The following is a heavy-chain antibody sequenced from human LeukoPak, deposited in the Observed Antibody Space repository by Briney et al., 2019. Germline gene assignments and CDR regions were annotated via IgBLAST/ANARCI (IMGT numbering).Heavy chain of an antibody. CDR3: ADSNYWYPVDY. CDR2: ISGSGGST. CDR1: GLSFSSSA. J-gene: IGHJ4*02. D-gene: IGHD4-11*01. V-gene: IGHV3-23*01. Sequence: PGGSLRLSCAASGLSFSSSAMSWVRQAPGKGLEWVSAISGSGGSTYYADSVKGRFTISRDNSKNTLYLQMNSLRAEDTALYYCADSNYWYPVDYWGQGTLVTVSS.